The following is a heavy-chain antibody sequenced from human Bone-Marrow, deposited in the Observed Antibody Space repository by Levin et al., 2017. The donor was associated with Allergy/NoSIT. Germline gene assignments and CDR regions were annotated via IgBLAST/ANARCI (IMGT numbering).Heavy chain of an antibody. Sequence: PGGSLRLSCEVSGFTFSAYAMHWVRQAPGKGLEWVAVMWHDESREFYADSVKGRFIISRDNSKNTLFLQMNSLRAEDTAVYFCARDYARFSSDWSVIQYWGRGTLVTVSS. V-gene: IGHV3-33*01. CDR1: GFTFSAYA. CDR3: ARDYARFSSDWSVIQY. D-gene: IGHD6-13*01. CDR2: MWHDESRE. J-gene: IGHJ4*02.